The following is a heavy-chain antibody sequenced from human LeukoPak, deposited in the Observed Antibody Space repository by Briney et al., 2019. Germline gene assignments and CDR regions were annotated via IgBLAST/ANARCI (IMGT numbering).Heavy chain of an antibody. D-gene: IGHD4-11*01. J-gene: IGHJ4*02. Sequence: HPGGSLRLSCAAPGFTFSHYGMHWVRQAPGKGLEWVAVIWNDGSNEYYADSVKGRVTISRDNFKNTVSLQMNSLRAEDTAVYYWAKDAQRGFDYSNSLEYWGQGTLVTVSS. CDR3: AKDAQRGFDYSNSLEY. V-gene: IGHV3-33*06. CDR2: IWNDGSNE. CDR1: GFTFSHYG.